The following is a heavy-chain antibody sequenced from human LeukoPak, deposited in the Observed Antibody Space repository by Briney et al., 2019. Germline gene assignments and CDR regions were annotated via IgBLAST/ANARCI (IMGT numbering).Heavy chain of an antibody. V-gene: IGHV1-2*02. D-gene: IGHD6-13*01. CDR1: GYTFTGYY. Sequence: ASVTVSCKASGYTFTGYYMHWVRQAPGQGLEWMGWINPNSGGTNYAQKFQGRVTMTRDTSISTAYMELSRLRSDDTAVYYCARDHSSSWYYLFDYWGQGTLVTVSS. CDR2: INPNSGGT. J-gene: IGHJ4*02. CDR3: ARDHSSSWYYLFDY.